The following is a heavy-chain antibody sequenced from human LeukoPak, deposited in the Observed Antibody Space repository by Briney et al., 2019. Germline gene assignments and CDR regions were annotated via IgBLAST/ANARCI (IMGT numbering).Heavy chain of an antibody. D-gene: IGHD3-22*01. CDR1: GFTFSSYS. CDR2: ISSSSTI. V-gene: IGHV3-48*01. CDR3: ARDDSILY. J-gene: IGHJ4*02. Sequence: GGSLRLSCAASGFTFSSYSMNWVRQAPGKGLEWVSYISSSSTIYYADSVKGRFTISRDNAKNSLYLQMNSLRAEDTAVYYCARDDSILYWGQGTLVTVSS.